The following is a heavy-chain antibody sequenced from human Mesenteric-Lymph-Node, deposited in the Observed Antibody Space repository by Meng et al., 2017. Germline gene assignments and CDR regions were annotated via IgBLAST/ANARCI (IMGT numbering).Heavy chain of an antibody. CDR3: ARGSLYYYDSSGYLTDY. CDR1: GGSISSYY. D-gene: IGHD3-22*01. Sequence: SETLSLTCTVSGGSISSYYWSWIRQPPGKGLEWIGYIYYSGSTNYNPSLKSRVTISVDTSKNQSPLKLSSVTAADTAVYYCARGSLYYYDSSGYLTDYWGQGTLVTVSS. J-gene: IGHJ4*02. V-gene: IGHV4-59*01. CDR2: IYYSGST.